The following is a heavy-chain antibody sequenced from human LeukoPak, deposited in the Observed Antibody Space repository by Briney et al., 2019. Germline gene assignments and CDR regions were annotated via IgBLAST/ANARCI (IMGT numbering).Heavy chain of an antibody. D-gene: IGHD6-6*01. CDR3: ARVLSSASRVFDY. Sequence: PSETLSLTCTVSGGSISSYYWSWIRQPPGKGLEWIGYIYYSGSTNYNPSLKSRVTISVDTSKNQFSLKLSAVTAADTAVYYCARVLSSASRVFDYWGQGTLVTVSS. CDR1: GGSISSYY. CDR2: IYYSGST. V-gene: IGHV4-59*01. J-gene: IGHJ4*02.